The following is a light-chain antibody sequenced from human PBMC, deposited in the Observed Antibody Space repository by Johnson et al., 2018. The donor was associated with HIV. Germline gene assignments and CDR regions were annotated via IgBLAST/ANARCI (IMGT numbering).Light chain of an antibody. CDR1: SSNIGNNY. V-gene: IGLV1-51*01. J-gene: IGLJ1*01. Sequence: QSVLTQPPSVSAAPGQKVTISCSGSSSNIGNNYVSWYQQLPGTAPKLLVYDRNKRPSGIPDRFSGSKSGTSATLGITGLQTGDEADYYCGTWDSSLSADVFGTGTKVTVL. CDR3: GTWDSSLSADV. CDR2: DRN.